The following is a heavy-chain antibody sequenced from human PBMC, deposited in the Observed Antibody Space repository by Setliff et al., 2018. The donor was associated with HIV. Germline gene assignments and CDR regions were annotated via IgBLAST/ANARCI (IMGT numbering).Heavy chain of an antibody. CDR2: IFYIGST. V-gene: IGHV4-59*11. J-gene: IGHJ6*03. Sequence: SETLSLTCTVSGGSISGHYWSWIRQPPGKGLEWIAYIFYIGSTNYNPSLKSRVTISVDTSKNQFFLKLGSVTAADTAVYYCVRGYCSSTTCYDDYYYMDVWGKGSTVTVSS. D-gene: IGHD2-2*01. CDR1: GGSISGHY. CDR3: VRGYCSSTTCYDDYYYMDV.